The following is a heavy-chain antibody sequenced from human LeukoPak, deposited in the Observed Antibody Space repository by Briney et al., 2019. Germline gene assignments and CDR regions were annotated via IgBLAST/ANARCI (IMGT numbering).Heavy chain of an antibody. D-gene: IGHD4-17*01. CDR1: GFTFSSYA. CDR3: AREPPWDGDYYFDY. V-gene: IGHV3-30*04. J-gene: IGHJ4*02. CDR2: ISYDGSNK. Sequence: GGSLRLSCAASGFTFSSYAMHLVGQDPANGLEWLAVISYDGSNKYYADYVKGRFTISRDNSKNTLYLQMNSLRAEDTAVYYCAREPPWDGDYYFDYWGQGTLVTVSS.